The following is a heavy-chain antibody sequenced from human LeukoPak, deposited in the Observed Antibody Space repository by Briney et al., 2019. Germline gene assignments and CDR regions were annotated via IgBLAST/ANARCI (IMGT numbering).Heavy chain of an antibody. D-gene: IGHD4-17*01. V-gene: IGHV4-34*01. J-gene: IGHJ4*02. CDR2: INHSGST. CDR1: GGSFSGYY. Sequence: PSETLSLTCAVYGGSFSGYYWSWIRQPPGKGLEWIGEINHSGSTNYNPSLKSRVTISVDTSKNQFSLKLSSVTAADTAVYSCARGPMTTVTYRRLYYFDYWGQGTLVTVSS. CDR3: ARGPMTTVTYRRLYYFDY.